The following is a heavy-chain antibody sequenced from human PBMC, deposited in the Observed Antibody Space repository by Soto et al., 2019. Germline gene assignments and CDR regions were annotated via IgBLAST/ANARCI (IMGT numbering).Heavy chain of an antibody. CDR2: IGTAGDT. CDR3: ARGEKDWNRWGDGSLTLYDY. Sequence: EVQLVESGGGLVQPGGSLRLSCAASGFTFSSYDMHWVRQATGKGLEWVSAIGTAGDTYYPGSVKGRFTISRENAKNSLYLQMNRLRAGDTAVYYCARGEKDWNRWGDGSLTLYDYWGQGTLVTVSS. D-gene: IGHD3-16*01. J-gene: IGHJ4*02. CDR1: GFTFSSYD. V-gene: IGHV3-13*01.